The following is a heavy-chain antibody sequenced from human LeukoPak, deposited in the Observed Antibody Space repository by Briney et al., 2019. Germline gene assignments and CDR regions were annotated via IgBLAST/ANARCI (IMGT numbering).Heavy chain of an antibody. V-gene: IGHV3-20*04. J-gene: IGHJ4*02. CDR3: ARAEYYDFWSGLFDY. CDR2: INWNGGST. Sequence: PGGSLRLSCAASGFTFDDYGMSWVRQAPGKGLEWVSGINWNGGSTGYADSVKGRFTISRDNAKNSLYLQMNSLRAEDTAWYYCARAEYYDFWSGLFDYWGQGTLVTVSS. CDR1: GFTFDDYG. D-gene: IGHD3-3*01.